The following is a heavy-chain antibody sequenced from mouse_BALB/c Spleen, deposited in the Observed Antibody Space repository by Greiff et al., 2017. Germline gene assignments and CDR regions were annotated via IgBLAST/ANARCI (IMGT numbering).Heavy chain of an antibody. CDR2: IWSDGST. D-gene: IGHD2-4*01. J-gene: IGHJ4*01. Sequence: QVQLQQSGPDLVAPSQSLSITCTVSGFSLTSYGVNWVRQPPGKGLEWLVVIWSDGSTTYNSAINSRLSTSKDNSKIQVFLKMNSLQTDDTAMYYCARHGHYDYDMDYWGQGTSVTVSA. CDR1: GFSLTSYG. CDR3: ARHGHYDYDMDY. V-gene: IGHV2-6-2*01.